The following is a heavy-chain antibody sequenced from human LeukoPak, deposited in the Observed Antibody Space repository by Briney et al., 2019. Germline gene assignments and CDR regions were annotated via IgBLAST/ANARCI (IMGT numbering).Heavy chain of an antibody. CDR1: GGSFSGYY. V-gene: IGHV4-34*01. CDR2: INHSGST. Sequence: SETLSLTCAVYGGSFSGYYWSWIRQPPGKGPEWIGEINHSGSTNYNPSLKSRVTISVDTSKNQFSLKLSSVTAADTAVYYCARAAYSGSYYVDYWGQGTLVTVSS. J-gene: IGHJ4*02. D-gene: IGHD1-26*01. CDR3: ARAAYSGSYYVDY.